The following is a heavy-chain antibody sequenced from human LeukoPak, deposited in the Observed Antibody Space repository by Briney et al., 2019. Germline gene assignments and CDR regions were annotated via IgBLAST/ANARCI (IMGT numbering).Heavy chain of an antibody. V-gene: IGHV5-51*04. Sequence: GESLKISCKTSGYTFRKYWIGGVRQKPGKGLEGMGIIDPNDFDTRYSPSFQGPVTLPAEKPPRHPSLQWSSLMASDTAMYYCVGGRGYYDSYNGYYDPDNWFETWGQGTLVTVSS. CDR3: VGGRGYYDSYNGYYDPDNWFET. CDR1: GYTFRKYW. J-gene: IGHJ5*02. D-gene: IGHD3-16*01. CDR2: IDPNDFDT.